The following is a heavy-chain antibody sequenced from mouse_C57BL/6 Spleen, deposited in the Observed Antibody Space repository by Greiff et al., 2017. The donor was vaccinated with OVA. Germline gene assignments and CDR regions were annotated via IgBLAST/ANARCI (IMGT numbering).Heavy chain of an antibody. V-gene: IGHV1-85*01. CDR2: IYPRDGST. J-gene: IGHJ3*01. Sequence: QVQLKQSGPELVKPGASVKLSCKASGYTFTSYDINWVKQRPGQGLEWIGWIYPRDGSTKYNEKFKGKATLTVEPSSSTAYMELHSLTSEDSAVYFCARPIYYDYDWFAYWGQGTLVTVSA. D-gene: IGHD2-4*01. CDR1: GYTFTSYD. CDR3: ARPIYYDYDWFAY.